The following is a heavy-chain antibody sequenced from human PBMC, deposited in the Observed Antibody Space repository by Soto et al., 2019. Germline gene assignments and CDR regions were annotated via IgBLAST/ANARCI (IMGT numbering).Heavy chain of an antibody. Sequence: GGSLRLSCAASGFTFSTYAMTWVRQAPGQGLEWVSCVSGSGSITYYGDSVKGRFSISRDNSKNTLYLQMNSLRAEDTAIYYCATLLLWFGEHGYWGQGTLVTVSS. CDR3: ATLLLWFGEHGY. D-gene: IGHD3-10*01. CDR2: VSGSGSIT. CDR1: GFTFSTYA. J-gene: IGHJ4*02. V-gene: IGHV3-23*01.